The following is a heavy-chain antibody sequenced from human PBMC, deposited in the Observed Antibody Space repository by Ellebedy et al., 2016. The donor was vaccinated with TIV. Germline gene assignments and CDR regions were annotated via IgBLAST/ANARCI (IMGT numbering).Heavy chain of an antibody. J-gene: IGHJ4*01. CDR1: GFTFSTYW. Sequence: GGSLRLXXAASGFTFSTYWMSWVRQAPGKGLEWVANINQGGSETYYVDSVKGRFTMSRDNAKNSLYLQLNSLRAEDTAVYYCARSPATGTVDYWGHGTLVTVSS. D-gene: IGHD1-1*01. V-gene: IGHV3-7*01. CDR2: INQGGSET. CDR3: ARSPATGTVDY.